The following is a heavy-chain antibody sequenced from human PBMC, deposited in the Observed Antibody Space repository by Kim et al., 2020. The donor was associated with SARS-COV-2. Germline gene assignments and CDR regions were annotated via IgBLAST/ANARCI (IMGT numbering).Heavy chain of an antibody. D-gene: IGHD1-1*01. J-gene: IGHJ3*02. CDR2: IRSKANSYAT. V-gene: IGHV3-73*01. Sequence: GGSLRLSCAVSGFTFSGSAIHWVRQASGKGLAWVGRIRSKANSYATTYAASVRGRFSISRDDSKNTVYLQMNNLKTEDTPVYYCTSVSATTSASWDAFD. CDR3: TSVSATTSASWDAFD. CDR1: GFTFSGSA.